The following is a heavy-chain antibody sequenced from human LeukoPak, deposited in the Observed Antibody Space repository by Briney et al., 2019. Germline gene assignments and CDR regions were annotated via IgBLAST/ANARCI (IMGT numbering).Heavy chain of an antibody. D-gene: IGHD3-22*01. Sequence: SQTLSLTCSVSGGSISSGTYYWSWIRQPAGEGLEWIGRIYTSGSTNYNPSLKSRVTISVDTSKNQFSLKLSSVTAADTAVYYCAGTYYYDSSGYYHYSLWGQGTLVTVSA. J-gene: IGHJ4*02. CDR3: AGTYYYDSSGYYHYSL. CDR2: IYTSGST. CDR1: GGSISSGTYY. V-gene: IGHV4-61*02.